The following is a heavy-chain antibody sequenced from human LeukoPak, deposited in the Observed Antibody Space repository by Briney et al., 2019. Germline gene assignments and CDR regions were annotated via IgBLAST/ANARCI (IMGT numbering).Heavy chain of an antibody. CDR1: GGSFSGYY. V-gene: IGHV4-34*01. Sequence: PSETLSLTCAVYGGSFSGYYWSWIRQPPGNGLEWIGEINHSGSTNYNPSLKSRVTISVDTSKNQFSLKLSSVTAADTAVYYCARREPWFGEIARSCYFDYWGQGTLVTVSS. D-gene: IGHD3-10*01. CDR2: INHSGST. CDR3: ARREPWFGEIARSCYFDY. J-gene: IGHJ4*02.